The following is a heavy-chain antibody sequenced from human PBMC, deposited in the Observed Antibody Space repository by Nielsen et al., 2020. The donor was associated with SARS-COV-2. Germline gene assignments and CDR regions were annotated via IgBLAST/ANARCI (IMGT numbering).Heavy chain of an antibody. D-gene: IGHD3-3*01. V-gene: IGHV1-69*13. CDR2: IIPIFGTA. CDR1: GYTFTGYY. Sequence: SVRVSCKASGYTFTGYYMHWVRQAPGQGLEWMGGIIPIFGTANYAQKFQGRVTITADESTSTAYMELSSLRSEDTAVYYCARGGHYDFLGGAFDIWGQGTMVTVSS. CDR3: ARGGHYDFLGGAFDI. J-gene: IGHJ3*02.